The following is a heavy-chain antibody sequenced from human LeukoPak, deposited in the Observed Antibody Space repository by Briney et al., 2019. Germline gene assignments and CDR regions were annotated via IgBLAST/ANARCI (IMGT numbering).Heavy chain of an antibody. Sequence: GGSLRLSCAASGFTFSNYAMNWVRQAPGRGLEWVSAISGSGGSTYYADSVKGRFTISRDNSKNTLYLQMNSLRAEDTAVYYCAKDRPIAAAGDEAYWGQGTLVTVSS. V-gene: IGHV3-23*01. CDR1: GFTFSNYA. CDR3: AKDRPIAAAGDEAY. D-gene: IGHD6-25*01. J-gene: IGHJ4*02. CDR2: ISGSGGST.